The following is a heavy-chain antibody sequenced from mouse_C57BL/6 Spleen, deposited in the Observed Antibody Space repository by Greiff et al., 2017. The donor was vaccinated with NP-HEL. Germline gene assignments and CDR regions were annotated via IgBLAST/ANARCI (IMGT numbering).Heavy chain of an antibody. Sequence: EVQLQQSGPELVKPGASVKISCKASGYTFTDYYMNWVKQSHGKSLEWIGDINPNNGGTSYNQKFKGKATLTVDKSSSTAYMELRSLTSEDSAVYYCASRNYGFAYWGQGTLVTVSA. CDR3: ASRNYGFAY. D-gene: IGHD2-1*01. J-gene: IGHJ3*01. V-gene: IGHV1-26*01. CDR2: INPNNGGT. CDR1: GYTFTDYY.